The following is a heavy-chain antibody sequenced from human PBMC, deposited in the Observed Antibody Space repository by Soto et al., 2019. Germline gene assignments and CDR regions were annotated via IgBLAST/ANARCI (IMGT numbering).Heavy chain of an antibody. Sequence: GASVKVTCTASGDTFTSYYRHWVRQAPGQGLEWMGIINPSGGSTSYAQKFQGRVTMTRDTSTSTVYMELSSLRSEDTAVYYCARGSYGDYDFDYWGQGTLVTVSS. V-gene: IGHV1-46*01. CDR2: INPSGGST. CDR1: GDTFTSYY. CDR3: ARGSYGDYDFDY. D-gene: IGHD4-17*01. J-gene: IGHJ4*02.